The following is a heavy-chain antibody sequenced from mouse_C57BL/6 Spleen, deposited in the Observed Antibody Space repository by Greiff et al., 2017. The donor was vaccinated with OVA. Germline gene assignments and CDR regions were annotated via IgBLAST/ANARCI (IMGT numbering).Heavy chain of an antibody. CDR1: GYTFTSYG. CDR2: IYPRSGNT. J-gene: IGHJ3*01. V-gene: IGHV1-81*01. Sequence: QVHVKQSGAELARPGASVKLSCKASGYTFTSYGISWVKQRTGQGLEWIGEIYPRSGNTYYNEKFKGKATLTADKSSSTAYMELRSLTSEDSAVYFCARSGDYDGAWFAYWGQGTLVTVSA. CDR3: ARSGDYDGAWFAY. D-gene: IGHD2-4*01.